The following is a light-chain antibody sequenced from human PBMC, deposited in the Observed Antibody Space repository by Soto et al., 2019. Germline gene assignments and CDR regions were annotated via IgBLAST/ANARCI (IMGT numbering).Light chain of an antibody. CDR3: SSYTSSSTYV. CDR1: ISDVGGYNY. V-gene: IGLV2-14*01. Sequence: QAVLTQPSSGSGSPGQSITISCTGTISDVGGYNYVSWYQQHPGKAPKLMIYEVSNRPSGVSNRFSGSKSGNTASLTISGLQAEDEADYYCSSYTSSSTYVFGTGTKVTVL. CDR2: EVS. J-gene: IGLJ1*01.